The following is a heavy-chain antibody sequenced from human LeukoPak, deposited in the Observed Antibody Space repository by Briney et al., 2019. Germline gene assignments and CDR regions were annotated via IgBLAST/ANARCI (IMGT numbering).Heavy chain of an antibody. V-gene: IGHV1-8*03. D-gene: IGHD3-10*01. CDR3: ARGLLGMRAFDY. CDR1: GGTFSSYD. Sequence: VSVKVSCKASGGTFSSYDINWVRQATGQGLEWMGWMNPNSGNTGYAQKFQGRVTITRNTSISTAYMELSSLRSEDTAVYYCARGLLGMRAFDYWGQGTLVTVSS. J-gene: IGHJ4*02. CDR2: MNPNSGNT.